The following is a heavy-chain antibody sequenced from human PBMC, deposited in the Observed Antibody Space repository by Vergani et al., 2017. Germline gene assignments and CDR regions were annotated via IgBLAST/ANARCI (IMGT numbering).Heavy chain of an antibody. CDR1: GYSFTSYW. CDR2: IYPGDSDT. CDR3: ARGVFAGGEARWFDP. Sequence: EVQLVQSGAEVKKPGESLKISCKGSGYSFTSYWIGWVRQMPGEGLEWMGIIYPGDSDTRYSPSFPGQVTISADKSISTAYLQWSSLKASVTAMYYCARGVFAGGEARWFDPWGQGTLVTVSS. J-gene: IGHJ5*02. V-gene: IGHV5-51*01. D-gene: IGHD2-8*02.